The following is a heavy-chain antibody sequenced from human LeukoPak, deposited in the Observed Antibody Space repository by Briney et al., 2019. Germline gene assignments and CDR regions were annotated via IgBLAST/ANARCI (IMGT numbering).Heavy chain of an antibody. Sequence: GEALKISCKGSGYSFTSYWIGWVRQMPGKGLEWMGIIYPGDSDTRYSPSFQGQITNSADKSISTAYLQWSSLKASETAMYYCARRYYGSGSYYLDYWGQGTLVTVSS. J-gene: IGHJ4*02. CDR3: ARRYYGSGSYYLDY. CDR1: GYSFTSYW. CDR2: IYPGDSDT. D-gene: IGHD3-10*01. V-gene: IGHV5-51*01.